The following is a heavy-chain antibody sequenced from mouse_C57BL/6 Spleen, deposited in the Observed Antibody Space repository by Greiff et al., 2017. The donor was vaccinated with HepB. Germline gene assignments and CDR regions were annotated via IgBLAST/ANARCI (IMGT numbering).Heavy chain of an antibody. D-gene: IGHD1-1*01. J-gene: IGHJ2*01. CDR1: GYSFTGYF. CDR3: ARPSTVVEYFDY. V-gene: IGHV1-20*01. Sequence: VQLQQSGPELVKPGDSVKISCKASGYSFTGYFMNWVMQSHGKSLEWIGRINPYNGDTFYNQKFKGKATLTEDKSSSTAHMELRSLTSEDSAVYYCARPSTVVEYFDYWGQGTTLTVSS. CDR2: INPYNGDT.